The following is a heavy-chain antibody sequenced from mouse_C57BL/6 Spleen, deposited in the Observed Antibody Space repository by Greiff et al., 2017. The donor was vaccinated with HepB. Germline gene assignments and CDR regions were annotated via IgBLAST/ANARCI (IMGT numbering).Heavy chain of an antibody. J-gene: IGHJ4*01. V-gene: IGHV3-6*01. D-gene: IGHD1-1*01. CDR3: AREGGGDYGSSPNAMDY. CDR2: ISYDGSN. Sequence: EVKLQESGPGLVKPSQSLSLTCSVTGYSITSGYYWNWIRQFPGNKLEWMGYISYDGSNNYNPSLKNRISITRDTSKNQFFLKLNSVTTEDTATYYCAREGGGDYGSSPNAMDYWGQGTSVTVSS. CDR1: GYSITSGYY.